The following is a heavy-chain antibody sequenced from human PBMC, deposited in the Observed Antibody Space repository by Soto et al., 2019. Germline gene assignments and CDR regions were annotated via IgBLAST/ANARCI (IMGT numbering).Heavy chain of an antibody. Sequence: QVQLVESGGGVVQPGRSLRLSCVASGFSFRTYAMQWVRQAPGKGLGWVXXXXXXXXXXXYXDSXRGRFTISRDKSKXXXXXXXXXXXXXXXXXXXXXXXXXXYDLGALDFWGRGALVAVSS. V-gene: IGHV3-30*04. D-gene: IGHD3-16*01. CDR3: XXXXXXYDLGALDF. J-gene: IGHJ4*02. CDR2: XXXXXXXX. CDR1: GFSFRTYA.